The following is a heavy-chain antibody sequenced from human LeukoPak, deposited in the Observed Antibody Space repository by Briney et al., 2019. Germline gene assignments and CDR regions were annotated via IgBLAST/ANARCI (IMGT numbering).Heavy chain of an antibody. CDR3: ARRGGSGSYYKATDDY. D-gene: IGHD3-10*01. J-gene: IGHJ4*02. V-gene: IGHV4-34*01. CDR2: INHSGST. CDR1: GGSFSGYY. Sequence: PSETLSLTCAVYGGSFSGYYWSWIRQPPGKGLEWIGEINHSGSTNYNPSLKSRVTISVDTSKNLFSLKLSSVTAADTAVYYCARRGGSGSYYKATDDYWGQGTLITVSS.